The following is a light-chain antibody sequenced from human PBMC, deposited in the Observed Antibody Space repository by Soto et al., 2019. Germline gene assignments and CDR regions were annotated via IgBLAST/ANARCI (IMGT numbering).Light chain of an antibody. CDR3: QQTYTTPPLI. J-gene: IGKJ4*01. CDR1: QSISSY. V-gene: IGKV1-39*01. CDR2: AAS. Sequence: DIQMTQSPSSLSASVGDRVTITCRASQSISSYLNWYQQKPGKAPKLLIHAASTLQSGVPSRFSCSGSVTDFTLTISSLQPEDCATYYGQQTYTTPPLIFGGGTKVEIK.